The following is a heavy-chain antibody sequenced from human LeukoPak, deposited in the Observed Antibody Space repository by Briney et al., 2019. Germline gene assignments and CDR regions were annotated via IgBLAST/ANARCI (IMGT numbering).Heavy chain of an antibody. V-gene: IGHV3-30*18. J-gene: IGHJ4*02. CDR3: AKDKYYYGSGSSEGYFDY. CDR2: ISYDGSNK. Sequence: GGSLRLSCAASGFTFSSYGMHWVRQAPGKGLEWGAGISYDGSNKYYADSVKGRFTISRDNSKNTLYLQMNSLRAEDTAVYYCAKDKYYYGSGSSEGYFDYWGQGTLVTVSS. D-gene: IGHD3-10*01. CDR1: GFTFSSYG.